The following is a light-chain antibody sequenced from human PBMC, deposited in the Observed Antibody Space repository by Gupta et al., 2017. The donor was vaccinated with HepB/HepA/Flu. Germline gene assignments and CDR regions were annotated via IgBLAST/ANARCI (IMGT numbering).Light chain of an antibody. V-gene: IGKV1-39*01. Sequence: DIQMTQSSSSLSASVGDRVTITCRSSQTIGRYLNWYQQKPGKAPNLLISIVSTLQSGVPSRFTGGGSGTDFTLTISSLQPEDFATYYCQQTDNIPWTFGQGTKVEIK. CDR3: QQTDNIPWT. CDR1: QTIGRY. J-gene: IGKJ1*01. CDR2: IVS.